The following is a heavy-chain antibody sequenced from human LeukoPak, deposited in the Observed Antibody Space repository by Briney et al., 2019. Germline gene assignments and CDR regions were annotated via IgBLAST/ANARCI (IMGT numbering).Heavy chain of an antibody. CDR1: GFTFSSYT. Sequence: PGGSLRLSCAASGFTFSSYTMNWVRQAPGKGLEWVSSISSSSSYIYYADSVKGRFTISRDNAKNSLYLQMNSLRAEDTAVYYCARDSSSDFDYWGQGTLVTASS. CDR2: ISSSSSYI. J-gene: IGHJ4*02. CDR3: ARDSSSDFDY. V-gene: IGHV3-21*01. D-gene: IGHD3-22*01.